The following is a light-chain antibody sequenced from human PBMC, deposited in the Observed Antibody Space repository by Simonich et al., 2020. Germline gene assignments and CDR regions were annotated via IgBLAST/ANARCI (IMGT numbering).Light chain of an antibody. V-gene: IGKV4-1*01. CDR3: QQYYSTPIT. Sequence: DIVMTQSPDSLAVSLGERATINCKPSQSVLYSSNNKNYLAWYQQKPGQPPKLLIYCASTRESGVPDRFSGSGSGTDFTLTISSLQAEDVAVYYCQQYYSTPITFGQGTRLEIK. J-gene: IGKJ5*01. CDR2: CAS. CDR1: QSVLYSSNNKNY.